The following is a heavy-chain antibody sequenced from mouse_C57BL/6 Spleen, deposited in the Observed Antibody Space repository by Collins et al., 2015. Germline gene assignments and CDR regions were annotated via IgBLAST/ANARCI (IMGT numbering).Heavy chain of an antibody. D-gene: IGHD1-1*02. V-gene: IGHV5-9*01. Sequence: EVILVESGGGLVKPGGSLKLSCAASGFTFSSYTMSWARQTPEKRLEWVATISGGGINTYYPDSVKGRFTISRDNAKNTLYLQMSSLRSEDTALYFCARHGGNRYYTMDYWGQGTSVTVSS. CDR3: ARHGGNRYYTMDY. CDR1: GFTFSSYT. CDR2: ISGGGINT. J-gene: IGHJ4*01.